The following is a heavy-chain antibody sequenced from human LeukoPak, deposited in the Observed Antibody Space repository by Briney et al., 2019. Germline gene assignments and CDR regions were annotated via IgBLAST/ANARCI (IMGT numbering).Heavy chain of an antibody. CDR1: GDSISIYY. J-gene: IGHJ4*02. D-gene: IGHD3-22*01. CDR2: IYYTERT. CDR3: ARGRGDSRGTSFDS. V-gene: IGHV4-59*01. Sequence: PSETLSLTCTVSGDSISIYYWSWIRQPPGKGLEWSGYIYYTERTTYIPPLKSRLTISIDTSKNQFSLNLISLTAADTAVYYCARGRGDSRGTSFDSWGQGTLVTVSS.